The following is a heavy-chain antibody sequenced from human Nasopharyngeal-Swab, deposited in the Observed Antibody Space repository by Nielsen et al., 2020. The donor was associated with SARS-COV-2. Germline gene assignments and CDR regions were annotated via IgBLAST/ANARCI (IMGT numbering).Heavy chain of an antibody. CDR2: ISWNSGSI. CDR3: AKDSSSWYKRDFDY. CDR1: GFTVSSNY. J-gene: IGHJ4*02. Sequence: SLKISCAASGFTVSSNYMSWVRQAPGKGLEWVSGISWNSGSIGYADSVKGRFTISRDNAKNSLYLQMNSLRAEDTALYYCAKDSSSWYKRDFDYWGQGTLVTVSS. V-gene: IGHV3-9*01. D-gene: IGHD6-13*01.